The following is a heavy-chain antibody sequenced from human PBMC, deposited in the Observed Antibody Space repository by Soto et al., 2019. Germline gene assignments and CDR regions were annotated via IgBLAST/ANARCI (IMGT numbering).Heavy chain of an antibody. Sequence: QVQLVQSGAEVKKPGASVKVSCKASGYTFTSYGISWVRQAPGQGLEWMGWISAYNGNTNYAQKLQGRVTMTTDTSTSTASMELRSLRSDDTAVYYCARDRRFLEWLLRSFDYWGQGTLVTVTS. D-gene: IGHD3-3*01. CDR2: ISAYNGNT. CDR1: GYTFTSYG. J-gene: IGHJ4*02. V-gene: IGHV1-18*01. CDR3: ARDRRFLEWLLRSFDY.